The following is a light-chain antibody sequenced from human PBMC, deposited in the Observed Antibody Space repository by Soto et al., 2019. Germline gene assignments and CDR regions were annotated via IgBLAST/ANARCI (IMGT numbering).Light chain of an antibody. CDR2: QDS. CDR3: QAWDATTAV. Sequence: SYELTQPPSVSVSPGQTATITCSGDRLGEKNVCWYQQKPGQSPMLVTYQDSKRPSGIPERFSGSNSGNTATLTISGTQAMDEADYYCQAWDATTAVFGTGTKLTVL. CDR1: RLGEKN. J-gene: IGLJ1*01. V-gene: IGLV3-1*01.